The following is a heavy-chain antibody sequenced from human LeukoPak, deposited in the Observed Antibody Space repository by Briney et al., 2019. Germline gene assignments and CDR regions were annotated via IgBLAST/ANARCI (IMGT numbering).Heavy chain of an antibody. CDR3: ARPKQGSSAPRSWFDP. Sequence: ASVKVSCKASGYTFTGYYMHWVRQAPGQGLEWMGWINPNSGGTNYAQKFQGRVTMTRDTSISTAYMELSRLRSDDTAVYCCARPKQGSSAPRSWFDPWGQGTLVTVSS. V-gene: IGHV1-2*02. J-gene: IGHJ5*02. CDR2: INPNSGGT. D-gene: IGHD2-2*01. CDR1: GYTFTGYY.